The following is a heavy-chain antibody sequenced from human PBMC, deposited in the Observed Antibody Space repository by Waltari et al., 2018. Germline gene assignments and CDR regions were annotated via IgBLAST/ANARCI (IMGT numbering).Heavy chain of an antibody. CDR3: ARTYQSASYSDY. CDR2: IQPNSGGK. J-gene: IGHJ4*02. CDR1: GSAFTRYY. Sequence: QVQLVQSGAEVRKPGASVKVSCKTSGSAFTRYYMHWVRQAPGHGLEWMGWIQPNSGGKNYAQKYQGRSTMTRDTSISTVYMELSRLISNDTAVYYCARTYQSASYSDYWGQGTPVTVSS. V-gene: IGHV1-2*02. D-gene: IGHD3-16*01.